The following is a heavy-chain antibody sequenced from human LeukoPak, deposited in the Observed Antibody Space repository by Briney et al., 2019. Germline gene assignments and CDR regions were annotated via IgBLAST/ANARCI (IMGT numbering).Heavy chain of an antibody. CDR2: INHSGST. J-gene: IGHJ4*02. Sequence: SETLSLTCAVYGGSFSGYYWSWIRQPPGKGLEWIGEINHSGSTNYNPSLKSRVTTSVDTSKKQFSLRLSSVTAADTAVYFCATGRALFYWGQGTLVTVSS. CDR1: GGSFSGYY. CDR3: ATGRALFY. V-gene: IGHV4-34*01.